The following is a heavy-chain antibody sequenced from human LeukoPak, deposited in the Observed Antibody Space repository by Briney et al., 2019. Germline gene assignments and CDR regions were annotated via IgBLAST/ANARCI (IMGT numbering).Heavy chain of an antibody. CDR3: ATDWAHLYGSGSYMDY. CDR2: ISYDGSNK. D-gene: IGHD3-10*01. J-gene: IGHJ4*02. Sequence: PGRSLRLSCAASGFTFSSYGMHWVRQAPGKGLEWVAVISYDGSNKYYADSVKGRFTISRDNSKNTLYLQMNSLRAEDTAVYYCATDWAHLYGSGSYMDYWGQGTLVTVSS. V-gene: IGHV3-30*03. CDR1: GFTFSSYG.